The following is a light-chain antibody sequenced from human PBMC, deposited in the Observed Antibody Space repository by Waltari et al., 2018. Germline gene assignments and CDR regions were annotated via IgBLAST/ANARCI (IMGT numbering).Light chain of an antibody. V-gene: IGKV4-1*01. CDR1: QSVLYSSNHKNY. CDR2: WAS. J-gene: IGKJ2*01. Sequence: DIVMTQSPDSLDVSLGERATINCRSSQSVLYSSNHKNYLAGYQQKPGQPPKLLIYWASTRESGVPDRFSGSGSGTDFTLTISSLQAEDVAVYYCQQYYSTPYTFGQGTKLAIK. CDR3: QQYYSTPYT.